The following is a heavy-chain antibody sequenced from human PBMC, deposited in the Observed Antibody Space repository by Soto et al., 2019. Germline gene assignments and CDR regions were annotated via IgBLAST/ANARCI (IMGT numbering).Heavy chain of an antibody. D-gene: IGHD6-19*01. CDR1: GFTFSSYW. CDR2: INSDGSST. Sequence: EVQLVESGGGLVQPGGSLRLSCAASGFTFSSYWMHWVRQAPGKGLVWVSRINSDGSSTSYADSVKGRFTISRDNAKNKLYLQMNSMRAEDTAVYYCARETGIAVAGTLGGWGQGPLVTVSS. V-gene: IGHV3-74*01. CDR3: ARETGIAVAGTLGG. J-gene: IGHJ4*02.